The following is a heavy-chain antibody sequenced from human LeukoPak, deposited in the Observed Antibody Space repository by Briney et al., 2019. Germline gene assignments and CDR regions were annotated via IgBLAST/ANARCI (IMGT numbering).Heavy chain of an antibody. D-gene: IGHD3-16*01. J-gene: IGHJ4*02. Sequence: GGSLRLSCVVSGITFSSFAMSWVRQTPGKGPEWVSVISDSGGTTFYADSGKGRFTISRDNSKNPLYLQINSLRAEDTAVFYCAKEASGYGYYFDYWGQGTLVTVSS. V-gene: IGHV3-23*01. CDR3: AKEASGYGYYFDY. CDR1: GITFSSFA. CDR2: ISDSGGTT.